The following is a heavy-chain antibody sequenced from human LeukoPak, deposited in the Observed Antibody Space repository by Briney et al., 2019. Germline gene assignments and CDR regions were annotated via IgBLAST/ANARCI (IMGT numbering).Heavy chain of an antibody. D-gene: IGHD3-10*01. J-gene: IGHJ5*02. CDR3: ATHPKSCTRGIFITGKACWFDP. CDR2: IYYSGTT. Sequence: SETLSLTCTVSGYSISSGYYWGWIRQPPGKGLEWIGSIYYSGTTYYNPSLKSRVTISVDTSRDQFSLKLSSVTAADTAVYYCATHPKSCTRGIFITGKACWFDPWGQGTLVTVSS. V-gene: IGHV4-38-2*02. CDR1: GYSISSGYY.